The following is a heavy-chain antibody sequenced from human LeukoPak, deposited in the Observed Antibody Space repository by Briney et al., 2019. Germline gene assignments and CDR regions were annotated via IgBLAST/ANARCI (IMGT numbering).Heavy chain of an antibody. CDR1: GYTFTGYY. CDR2: INPNSGGT. CDR3: AKAKPQGSDRDFDY. J-gene: IGHJ4*02. Sequence: ASVNVSCKASGYTFTGYYMHWVRQAPGQGLEWMGWINPNSGGTNYAQKFQGWVTMTRDTSITTAYMELNSLRSDDTAVYYCAKAKPQGSDRDFDYWGQGTLVTVSS. V-gene: IGHV1-2*04. D-gene: IGHD1-14*01.